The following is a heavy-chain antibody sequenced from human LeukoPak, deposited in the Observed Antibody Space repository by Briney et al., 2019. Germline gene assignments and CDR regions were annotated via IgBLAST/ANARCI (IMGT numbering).Heavy chain of an antibody. J-gene: IGHJ6*03. CDR1: GFTFSSYG. Sequence: GGSLRLSCAASGFTFSSYGMSWVRQAPGKGLEWVAVISYDESNQYHADSVKGRFTISRDNSANMLFLQMNSLKAEDTAVYYCARSHGYTYGGDYYMDVWGKGTTVTVSS. CDR3: ARSHGYTYGGDYYMDV. V-gene: IGHV3-30*03. CDR2: ISYDESNQ. D-gene: IGHD5-18*01.